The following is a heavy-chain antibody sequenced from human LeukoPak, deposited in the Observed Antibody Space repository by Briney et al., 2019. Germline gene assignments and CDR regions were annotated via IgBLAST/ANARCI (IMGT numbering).Heavy chain of an antibody. CDR1: GFIFTDYW. D-gene: IGHD2-2*01. CDR3: ARVPAAVIWFDP. Sequence: PGGSLRLSCAASGFIFTDYWMYWVRQAPGRGLAWVANIKEDGSEKYYVDSVKGRFTISRDNAKNSLYLQMNSLRAEDTAVYYCARVPAAVIWFDPWGQGTLVTVSS. V-gene: IGHV3-7*01. CDR2: IKEDGSEK. J-gene: IGHJ5*02.